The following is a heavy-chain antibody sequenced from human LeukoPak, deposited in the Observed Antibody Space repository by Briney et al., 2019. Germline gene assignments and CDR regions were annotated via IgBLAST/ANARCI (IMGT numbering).Heavy chain of an antibody. V-gene: IGHV3-30*14. CDR1: GFTFSSYA. CDR3: ARFTTARAFDI. CDR2: ISYDGSNK. Sequence: GGSLRLSCAASGFTFSSYAMHWVRQAPGKGLEWVAVISYDGSNKYYADSVKGRFTISRDNSKNTLYLQMNSLRAEDTAVYYCARFTTARAFDIWGQGTMVTVSS. J-gene: IGHJ3*02. D-gene: IGHD3-22*01.